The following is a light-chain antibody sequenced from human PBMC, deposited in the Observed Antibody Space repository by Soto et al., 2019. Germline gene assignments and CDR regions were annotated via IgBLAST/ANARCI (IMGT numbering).Light chain of an antibody. Sequence: IVLTHSPATLSLSPWERATLSCRASQSVSGNLAWYQQKPGQAPRLLIYGASSTRATGIPARFSGSGSRTEFTLTISSLQSEDFAIYYCQQYNNWPWKFGQGTKVDIK. V-gene: IGKV3-15*01. CDR2: GASS. CDR3: QQYNNWPWK. J-gene: IGKJ1*01. CDR1: QSVSGN.